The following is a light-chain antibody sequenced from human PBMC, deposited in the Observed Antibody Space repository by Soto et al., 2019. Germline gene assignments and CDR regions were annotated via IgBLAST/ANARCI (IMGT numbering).Light chain of an antibody. J-gene: IGKJ1*01. V-gene: IGKV1-5*01. CDR3: QQYSSFPRT. CDR2: DDS. Sequence: DIQMTQSPSTLSASVGDRVTITCRASQTIGSWLAWYQQKPGKAPELLIYDDSTLEGGVPSRFSGSGSGTEFSLTITSLQPDDFATFYCQQYSSFPRTFGQGTKVEIK. CDR1: QTIGSW.